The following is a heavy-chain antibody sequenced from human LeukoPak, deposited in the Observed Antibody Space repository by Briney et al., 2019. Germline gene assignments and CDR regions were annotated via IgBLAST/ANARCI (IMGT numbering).Heavy chain of an antibody. J-gene: IGHJ4*02. CDR2: SAHSGST. D-gene: IGHD3-22*01. CDR3: ARYYADINGYYYYYDY. V-gene: IGHV4-59*01. CDR1: GASISSYY. Sequence: SETLSLTCTVSGASISSYYWSWIRQPPGKGLEWIGFSAHSGSTSYNPSLKSRVTISVDRSMNHFSLMLTSATAADTAVYYCARYYADINGYYYYYDYWGQGTLVTVSS.